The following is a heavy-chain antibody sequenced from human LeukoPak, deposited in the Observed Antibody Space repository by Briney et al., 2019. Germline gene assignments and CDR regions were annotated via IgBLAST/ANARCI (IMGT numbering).Heavy chain of an antibody. CDR3: ATQRDSSGFRQDY. D-gene: IGHD3-22*01. V-gene: IGHV1-2*06. CDR2: INPSSGGT. CDR1: GYTFTGYY. J-gene: IGHJ4*02. Sequence: ASVKVSCKVSGYTFTGYYLHWVRQAPGQGLEWMGRINPSSGGTNYAQKFQGRVTMTRDTSINTAYMDLSSLRSDDTAVYYCATQRDSSGFRQDYWGQGTLVTVSS.